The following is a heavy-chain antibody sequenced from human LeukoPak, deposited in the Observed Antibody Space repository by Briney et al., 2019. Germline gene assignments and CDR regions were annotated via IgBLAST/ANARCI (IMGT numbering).Heavy chain of an antibody. Sequence: GASVKVSCKASGGAFSSYAISWVRQAPGQGLEWMGRIIPILDITNYAQTFQGRVTITADKSTSTAYMELSSLRSEDTAVYCCARGQFPDTVMVLDYWGQGTLVTVSS. CDR2: IIPILDIT. D-gene: IGHD5-18*01. J-gene: IGHJ4*02. V-gene: IGHV1-69*04. CDR1: GGAFSSYA. CDR3: ARGQFPDTVMVLDY.